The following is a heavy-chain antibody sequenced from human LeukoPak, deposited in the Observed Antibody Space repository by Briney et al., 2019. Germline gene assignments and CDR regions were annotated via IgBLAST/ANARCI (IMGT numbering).Heavy chain of an antibody. CDR1: GGSFSGYY. D-gene: IGHD1-26*01. CDR3: ARGSLDEWELLWMGPRDYGMDV. V-gene: IGHV4-34*01. Sequence: PSETLSLTCAVYGGSFSGYYWSWIRQPPGKGLEWIGEINHSGSTNYNPSLKSRVTISVDTSKNQFSLKLSSVTAADTAVYYCARGSLDEWELLWMGPRDYGMDVWGQGTTVTVSS. CDR2: INHSGST. J-gene: IGHJ6*02.